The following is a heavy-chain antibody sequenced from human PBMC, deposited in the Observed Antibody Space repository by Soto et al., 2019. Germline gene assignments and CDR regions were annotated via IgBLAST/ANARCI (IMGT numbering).Heavy chain of an antibody. CDR2: IIPIFGTA. CDR3: ASGMATGFDY. Sequence: GAPVKVPCKDSGGTVSSTAISWVRQAPGQGLEWMGGIIPIFGTANYAQKFQGRVTITADESTSTAYMELSSLRSEDTAVYYCASGMATGFDYWGQGTLVTVSS. D-gene: IGHD5-12*01. CDR1: GGTVSSTA. J-gene: IGHJ4*02. V-gene: IGHV1-69*13.